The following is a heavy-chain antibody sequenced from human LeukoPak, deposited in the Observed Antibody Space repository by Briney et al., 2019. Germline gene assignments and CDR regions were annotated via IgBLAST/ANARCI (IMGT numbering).Heavy chain of an antibody. CDR3: ARGRTYDYVWGSYRWYSFDY. D-gene: IGHD3-16*02. Sequence: PGGSLTLSCAASGFTFSSYSMNWVRQAPGKGLEWVSCISSSSSYIYYADSVKGRFTISRDNAKNSLYLQMNSLRAEDTAVYYCARGRTYDYVWGSYRWYSFDYWGQGTLVTASS. V-gene: IGHV3-21*01. CDR2: ISSSSSYI. J-gene: IGHJ4*02. CDR1: GFTFSSYS.